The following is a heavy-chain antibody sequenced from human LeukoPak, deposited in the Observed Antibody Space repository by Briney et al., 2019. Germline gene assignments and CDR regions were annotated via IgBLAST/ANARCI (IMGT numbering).Heavy chain of an antibody. CDR1: GFTFSSYS. D-gene: IGHD5-12*01. CDR3: ARGYSGYDCVDY. CDR2: ISSSSSYI. J-gene: IGHJ4*02. Sequence: GGSLRLSYAASGFTFSSYSMNWVRQAPGKGLEWVSSISSSSSYIYYADSVKGRFTISRDNAKNSLYLQMNSLRAEDTAVYYCARGYSGYDCVDYWGQGTLVTVSS. V-gene: IGHV3-21*01.